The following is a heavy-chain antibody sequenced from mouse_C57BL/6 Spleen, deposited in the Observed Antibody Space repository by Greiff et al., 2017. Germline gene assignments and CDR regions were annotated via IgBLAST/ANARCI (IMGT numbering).Heavy chain of an antibody. J-gene: IGHJ4*01. V-gene: IGHV10-1*01. Sequence: EVKLVESGGGLVQPKGSLKLSCAASGFSFNTYAMNWVRQAPGKGLEWVARIRSKSNNYATYYADSVKDRFTISRDDSESMLYLQMNNLKTEDTAMYYCVRHENGGAMDYWGQGTSVTVSS. CDR3: VRHENGGAMDY. CDR2: IRSKSNNYAT. CDR1: GFSFNTYA.